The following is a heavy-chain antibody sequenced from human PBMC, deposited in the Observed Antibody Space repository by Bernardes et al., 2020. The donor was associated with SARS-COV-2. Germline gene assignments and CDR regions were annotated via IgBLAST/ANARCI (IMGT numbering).Heavy chain of an antibody. CDR3: AHRRSSGWYQYYFDY. CDR2: IYWDDDK. V-gene: IGHV2-5*02. D-gene: IGHD6-19*01. Sequence: SGVTLSKPTQPLTLPCPFSGFPLNPGGVGVGGIRQPPGKALEWLALIYWDDDKRYSPSLKSRLTIAKDTSKHQVVLTMTNMDPVDTATYYCAHRRSSGWYQYYFDYWGQGTLVTVSS. CDR1: GFPLNPGGVG. J-gene: IGHJ4*02.